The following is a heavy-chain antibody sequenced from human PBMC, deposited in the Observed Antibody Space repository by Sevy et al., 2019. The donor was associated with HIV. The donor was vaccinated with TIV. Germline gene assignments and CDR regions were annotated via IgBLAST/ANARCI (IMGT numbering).Heavy chain of an antibody. V-gene: IGHV4-39*01. CDR1: GGSISSRNYY. CDR3: ANIGGGVSKVHGFHY. D-gene: IGHD3-16*01. CDR2: IYYSGSI. J-gene: IGHJ4*02. Sequence: SETLSLTCTVSGGSISSRNYYWGWIRQPPGKGLEWIGHIYYSGSIFHNPSLKSRVTISVDTSKNQFSLKLRSVTAADTAVYYCANIGGGVSKVHGFHYWGQGTLVTVSS.